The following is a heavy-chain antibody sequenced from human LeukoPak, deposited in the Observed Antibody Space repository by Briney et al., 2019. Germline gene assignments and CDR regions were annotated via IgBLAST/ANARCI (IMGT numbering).Heavy chain of an antibody. J-gene: IGHJ6*02. CDR3: ARGSSTPYYYGMDV. Sequence: PGGSLRLSCAASGFTFSSYEMNWVRQAPGKGLEWVSYISSSGSTIYYADSVKGRFTISRDNAKNSLYLQMNSLRAEDTAVYYCARGSSTPYYYGMDVWGQGTTVTVSS. CDR1: GFTFSSYE. CDR2: ISSSGSTI. V-gene: IGHV3-48*03. D-gene: IGHD6-6*01.